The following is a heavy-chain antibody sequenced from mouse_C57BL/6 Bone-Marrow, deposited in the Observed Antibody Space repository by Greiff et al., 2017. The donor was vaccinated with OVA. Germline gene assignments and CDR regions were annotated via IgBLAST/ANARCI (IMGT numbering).Heavy chain of an antibody. CDR1: GYTFTDYN. CDR3: ARHHYSNYFYWYFDV. D-gene: IGHD2-5*01. Sequence: VQLKQSGPELVKPGASVKMSCKASGYTFTDYNMHWVKQSHGKSLEWIGYINPNNGGTSYNQKFKGKATLTVNKSSSTAYMELRSLTSEDSAVYYCARHHYSNYFYWYFDVWGTGTTVTVSS. CDR2: INPNNGGT. J-gene: IGHJ1*03. V-gene: IGHV1-22*01.